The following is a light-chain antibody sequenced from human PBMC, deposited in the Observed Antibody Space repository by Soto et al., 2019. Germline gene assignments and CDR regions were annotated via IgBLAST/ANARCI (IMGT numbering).Light chain of an antibody. CDR3: SSYTSSSTTYV. Sequence: QSVLTQPASVSGSPGQSITFSCTGTSNDIGGYNYVSWFQHHPDKAPKLIIYEVYDRPSGVSNRFSGSKSGNTASLTISGLQPEDEADYYCSSYTSSSTTYVFGTGTKLTVL. CDR2: EVY. J-gene: IGLJ1*01. V-gene: IGLV2-14*01. CDR1: SNDIGGYNY.